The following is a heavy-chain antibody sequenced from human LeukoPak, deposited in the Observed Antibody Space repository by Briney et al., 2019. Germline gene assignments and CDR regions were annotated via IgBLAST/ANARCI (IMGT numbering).Heavy chain of an antibody. CDR3: AKSPLATCTGVKCYPLDY. CDR1: GLTFSNYA. CDR2: ITGSTGNT. J-gene: IGHJ4*02. Sequence: GGSLRLSCAASGLTFSNYAMSWVRQAPGMGLEWVSAITGSTGNTYHADSVRGRFTISRDNSKSTLYLQMSNLRAEDTAIYSCAKSPLATCTGVKCYPLDYWGQGTLVTVSS. D-gene: IGHD2-8*02. V-gene: IGHV3-23*01.